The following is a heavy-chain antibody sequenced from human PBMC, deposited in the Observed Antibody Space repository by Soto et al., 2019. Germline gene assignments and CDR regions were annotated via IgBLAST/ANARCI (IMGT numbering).Heavy chain of an antibody. V-gene: IGHV3-73*01. CDR2: IKKKPDSYVT. J-gene: IGHJ4*02. CDR3: AATGR. CDR1: GFPLSGSF. D-gene: IGHD3-10*01. Sequence: PGGSLRLSCAASGFPLSGSFVHWVRQASGKGLEWLGLIKKKPDSYVTRYAESLRGRFTISRDDSVNTAYLHMNSLSTEDTAVYYCAATGRWGQGTLVTVSS.